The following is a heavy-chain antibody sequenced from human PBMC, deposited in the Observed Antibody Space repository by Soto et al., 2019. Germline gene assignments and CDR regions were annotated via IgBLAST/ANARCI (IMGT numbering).Heavy chain of an antibody. CDR1: GFTFTSSA. D-gene: IGHD2-2*01. CDR2: IVVGSGNT. CDR3: AAGDIVVVPAAFGATYYYYGMDV. V-gene: IGHV1-58*01. Sequence: EASVKVSCKASGFTFTSSAVQWVRQARGQRLEWIGWIVVGSGNTNYAQKFQERVTITRDMSTSTAYMELSSLRSEDTAVYYCAAGDIVVVPAAFGATYYYYGMDVWGQGTTVTVSS. J-gene: IGHJ6*02.